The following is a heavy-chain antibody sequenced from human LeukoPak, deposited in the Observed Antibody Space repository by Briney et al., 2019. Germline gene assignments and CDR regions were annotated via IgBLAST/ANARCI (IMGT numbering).Heavy chain of an antibody. CDR1: GGSISSSSYY. J-gene: IGHJ5*02. CDR3: ARGVGSYWGGWFDP. V-gene: IGHV4-39*07. Sequence: PSETLSLTCTVSGGSISSSSYYWGWIRQPPGKGLEWIGSIYYSGSTYYNPSLKSRVTISVDKSKNQFSLKLSSVTAADTAVYYCARGVGSYWGGWFDPWGQGTLVTVSS. D-gene: IGHD1-26*01. CDR2: IYYSGST.